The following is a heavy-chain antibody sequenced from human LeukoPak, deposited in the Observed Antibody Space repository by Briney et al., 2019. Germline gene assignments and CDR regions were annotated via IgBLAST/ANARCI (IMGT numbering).Heavy chain of an antibody. CDR3: ARDKGRAYSYGYVDY. CDR2: ISPYNGNT. D-gene: IGHD5-18*01. Sequence: ASVKVSCKTSGYTFTTFGIYWVRQAPGQGLEWMGWISPYNGNTNYAQKLQGRVTMTTDTSTNTAYMELRSLRSDDTAVYYCARDKGRAYSYGYVDYWGQGTLVTVS. V-gene: IGHV1-18*01. CDR1: GYTFTTFG. J-gene: IGHJ4*02.